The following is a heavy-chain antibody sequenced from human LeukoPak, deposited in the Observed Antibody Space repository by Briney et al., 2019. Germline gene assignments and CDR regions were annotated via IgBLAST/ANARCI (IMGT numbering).Heavy chain of an antibody. V-gene: IGHV3-7*05. CDR3: AREIRDPYYFDY. CDR2: INQDGNEK. Sequence: PGGSLRLSCAASGFTFSTYWMSWVRQAPGEGLEWVANINQDGNEKYYVGSVKGRFTISRDNAKNSLYLQMNSLRVEDTAVYYCAREIRDPYYFDYWGQGTLVTVSS. J-gene: IGHJ4*02. CDR1: GFTFSTYW.